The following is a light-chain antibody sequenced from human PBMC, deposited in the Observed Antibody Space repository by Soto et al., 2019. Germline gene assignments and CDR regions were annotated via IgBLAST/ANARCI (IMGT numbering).Light chain of an antibody. V-gene: IGLV2-23*01. Sequence: QSVLTQPASVSGSPGQSITISCTGTSTDVGSYNLVSWYQQHPGKVPKLMFYEGSKRPSGVSNRFSGSKSGKAASLSISGLQAEDEADYYCCSHASSGTNVVFGGGTQLTVL. J-gene: IGLJ2*01. CDR3: CSHASSGTNVV. CDR1: STDVGSYNL. CDR2: EGS.